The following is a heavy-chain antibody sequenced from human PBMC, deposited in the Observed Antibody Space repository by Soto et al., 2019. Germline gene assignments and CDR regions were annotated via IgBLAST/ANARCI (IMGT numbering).Heavy chain of an antibody. V-gene: IGHV3-23*01. CDR2: ISGSGGST. Sequence: EVQLLESGGGLVQPGGSLRLSCAASGFTFSSYAMSWVRQAPGKGLEWVSGISGSGGSTYYADSVKGRFTISRDTSKDTMSEQRNSLKAATTEVYYWANNGARGGNFDYWGQGTLVTVSS. D-gene: IGHD2-8*01. CDR3: ANNGARGGNFDY. CDR1: GFTFSSYA. J-gene: IGHJ4*02.